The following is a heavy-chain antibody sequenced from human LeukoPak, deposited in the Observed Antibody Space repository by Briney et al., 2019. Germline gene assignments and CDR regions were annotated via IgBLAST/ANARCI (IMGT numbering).Heavy chain of an antibody. Sequence: SETLSLTCTVAGGSISSYYWSWIRQPAGKGLEWFGRIYTSGSTNYNPSLKSRVTMSVDTSKNQFSLKLSSVTAADTAVYYCARDRKYSSGWFNFDYWGQGTLVTVSS. CDR3: ARDRKYSSGWFNFDY. V-gene: IGHV4-4*07. CDR1: GGSISSYY. J-gene: IGHJ4*02. D-gene: IGHD6-19*01. CDR2: IYTSGST.